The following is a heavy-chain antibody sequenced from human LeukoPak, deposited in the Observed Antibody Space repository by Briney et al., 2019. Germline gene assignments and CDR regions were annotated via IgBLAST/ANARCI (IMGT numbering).Heavy chain of an antibody. CDR2: INSDGSST. CDR3: PRGRGGSNIDY. CDR1: GFTFSSYW. J-gene: IGHJ4*02. Sequence: GGSLRLSCAASGFTFSSYWMHWVRQAPGKGLVWVSRINSDGSSTSYADSVKGRFTISRDNAKNTLYLQMNSLRAEDTAVYYCPRGRGGSNIDYWGQGTLVTVSS. D-gene: IGHD1-26*01. V-gene: IGHV3-74*01.